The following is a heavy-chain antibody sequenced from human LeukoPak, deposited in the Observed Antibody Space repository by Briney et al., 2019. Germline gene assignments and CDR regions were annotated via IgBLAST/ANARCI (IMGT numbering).Heavy chain of an antibody. CDR3: ARDRPRPKLEWLLVSNLPNWFDP. CDR2: IKQDGSEK. CDR1: GFTFSSYW. Sequence: GGSLRLPCAASGFTFSSYWMSWVRQAPGKGLEWVANIKQDGSEKYYVDSVKGRFTISRDNAKNSLYLQMNSLRAEDTAVYYCARDRPRPKLEWLLVSNLPNWFDPWGQGTLVTVPS. V-gene: IGHV3-7*01. J-gene: IGHJ5*02. D-gene: IGHD3-3*01.